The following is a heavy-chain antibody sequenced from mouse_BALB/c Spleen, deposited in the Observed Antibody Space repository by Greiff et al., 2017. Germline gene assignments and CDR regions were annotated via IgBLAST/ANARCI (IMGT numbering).Heavy chain of an antibody. V-gene: IGHV1-69*02. CDR3: TRWGGLEY. J-gene: IGHJ4*01. Sequence: VQLQQPGAELVKPGASVKLSCKASGYTFTSYWMHWVKQRPGQGLEWIGEIDPSDSYTNYNQKFKDKATLTVDKSSSTAYMQLSSPTSEDSAVYYCTRWGGLEYWGQGTSVTVSS. CDR1: GYTFTSYW. CDR2: IDPSDSYT. D-gene: IGHD3-3*01.